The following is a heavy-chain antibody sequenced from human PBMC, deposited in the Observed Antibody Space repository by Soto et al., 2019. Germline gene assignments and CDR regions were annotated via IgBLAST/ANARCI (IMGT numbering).Heavy chain of an antibody. CDR2: TIPIFGTA. V-gene: IGHV1-69*13. CDR3: ARLITFGGVDAFDF. CDR1: GGTFSSYA. Sequence: SVKVSCKASGGTFSSYAISWVRQAPGQGLEWMGGTIPIFGTATYAQKCQCRVTITADESTSTAYMELSSLRSEDTAVYYCARLITFGGVDAFDFWGQGTMVTVS. D-gene: IGHD3-16*01. J-gene: IGHJ3*01.